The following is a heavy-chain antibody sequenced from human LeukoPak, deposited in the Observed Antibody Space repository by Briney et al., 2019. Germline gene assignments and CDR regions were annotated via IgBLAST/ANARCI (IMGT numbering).Heavy chain of an antibody. CDR1: GGTFSSYA. J-gene: IGHJ5*02. D-gene: IGHD3-10*01. V-gene: IGHV1-69*04. Sequence: SVKVSCKASGGTFSSYAISCVRQPPGQGLEWMGRIIPIFGIANYAQKFQGRVTITADKSKSTAYMELSSLRSEDTAVYYCARDNAPSGRKASIMLGPWGQVTLVTFSS. CDR3: ARDNAPSGRKASIMLGP. CDR2: IIPIFGIA.